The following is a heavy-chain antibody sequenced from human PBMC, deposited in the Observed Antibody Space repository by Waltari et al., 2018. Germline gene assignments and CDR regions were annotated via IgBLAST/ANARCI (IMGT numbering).Heavy chain of an antibody. CDR2: INSDGSST. D-gene: IGHD4-17*01. CDR3: ARGGDYHGFDI. Sequence: ELQLVESGGGLVQPGGSLRLSCTASGFPFSNYWIHWVRQAPGKGLEWVSRINSDGSSTIYADSVKGRFSTSRDNAKNTLYLHMNSLKAEDTAVYFCARGGDYHGFDIWGQGTMVTVSS. V-gene: IGHV3-74*01. CDR1: GFPFSNYW. J-gene: IGHJ3*02.